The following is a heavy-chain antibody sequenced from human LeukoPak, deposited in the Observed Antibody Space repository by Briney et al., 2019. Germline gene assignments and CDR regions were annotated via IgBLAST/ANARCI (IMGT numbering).Heavy chain of an antibody. CDR2: ISYDGNNK. Sequence: GGSLRLSCAASGFTFSSYAMYRVRQAPGKGLEWVAVISYDGNNKYYADSVKGRFTISRDNSKNTLYLQMNSLRTEDTAVYYCARDLWSVGGYCTSTSCSAMDVWGKGTTVTVSS. D-gene: IGHD2-2*01. J-gene: IGHJ6*03. CDR1: GFTFSSYA. V-gene: IGHV3-30-3*01. CDR3: ARDLWSVGGYCTSTSCSAMDV.